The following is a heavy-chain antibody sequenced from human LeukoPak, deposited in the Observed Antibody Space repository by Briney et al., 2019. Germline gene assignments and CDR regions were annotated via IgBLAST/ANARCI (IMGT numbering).Heavy chain of an antibody. J-gene: IGHJ4*02. CDR1: GFTFSSYW. CDR2: IDTDGSSI. V-gene: IGHV3-74*01. CDR3: ARGVGPTTNDY. D-gene: IGHD1-26*01. Sequence: GGSLRLSCAASGFTFSSYWMHWVRQAPGKGLVWVSRIDTDGSSISYADSVKGRFTISRDNAKNTLYLQMNSLRAEDTAVYYCARGVGPTTNDYWGQGTLVTVSS.